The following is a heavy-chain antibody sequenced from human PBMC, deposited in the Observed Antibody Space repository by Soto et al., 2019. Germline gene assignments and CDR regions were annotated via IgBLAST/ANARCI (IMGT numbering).Heavy chain of an antibody. CDR1: GSTFSSYA. CDR2: ISYDGSNK. CDR3: ARGPSSLTRFDY. J-gene: IGHJ4*02. Sequence: PGGSLRLSCAASGSTFSSYAMHWVRQAPGKGLEWVAVISYDGSNKYYADSVKGRFTISRDNSKNTLYLQMNSLRAEDTAVYYCARGPSSLTRFDYWGQGTLVTVSS. V-gene: IGHV3-30-3*01. D-gene: IGHD2-2*01.